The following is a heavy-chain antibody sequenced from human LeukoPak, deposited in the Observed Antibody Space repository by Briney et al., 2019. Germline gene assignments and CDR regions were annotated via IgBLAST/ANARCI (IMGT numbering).Heavy chain of an antibody. CDR1: GYRFSGYW. Sequence: GESLKISCKGSGYRFSGYWIGWVRQMPGKGLEWMGIIYPGDSDTRYSASFQGQVTISADKSISTAYLQWSSLKASDTAMYYCARQRVVADRSDYWGQGTLVTVSS. CDR2: IYPGDSDT. CDR3: ARQRVVADRSDY. D-gene: IGHD2-15*01. J-gene: IGHJ4*02. V-gene: IGHV5-51*01.